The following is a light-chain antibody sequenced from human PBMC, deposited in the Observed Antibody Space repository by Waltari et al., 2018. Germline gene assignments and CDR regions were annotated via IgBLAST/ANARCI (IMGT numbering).Light chain of an antibody. CDR1: QGISSF. J-gene: IGKJ1*01. V-gene: IGKV1-9*01. Sequence: DIQLTQSPSFLSASIGDRVTITCRASQGISSFLAWYQQKSGKAPKLLIYAASTLQSRVPSRFSGSGSGTEFTLTISSLQPEDFATYYCQQVNSYPWTFGQGTKVDIK. CDR2: AAS. CDR3: QQVNSYPWT.